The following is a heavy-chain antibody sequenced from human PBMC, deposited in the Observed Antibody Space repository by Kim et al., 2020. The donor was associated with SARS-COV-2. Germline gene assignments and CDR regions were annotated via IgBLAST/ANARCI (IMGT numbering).Heavy chain of an antibody. Sequence: SETLSLTCSVFGASVSSSSYYWAWIRQTPGKGLEWIAGIYYSRSTFYNMSLKSRLSISVDTSKNQFSLKVTSVTAADTAVYFCARSGHNSIGDWFDPLG. J-gene: IGHJ5*02. D-gene: IGHD6-13*01. CDR2: IYYSRST. CDR3: ARSGHNSIGDWFDP. CDR1: GASVSSSSYY. V-gene: IGHV4-39*01.